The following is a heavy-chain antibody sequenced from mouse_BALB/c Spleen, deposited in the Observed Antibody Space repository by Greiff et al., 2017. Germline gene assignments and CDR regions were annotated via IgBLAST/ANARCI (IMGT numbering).Heavy chain of an antibody. CDR1: EYEFPSHD. CDR2: INSDGGST. CDR3: ASAYYGYLYFDV. V-gene: IGHV5-2*01. Sequence: EVKLMESGGGLVQPGESLKLSCEATEYEFPSHDMSWVRKTPEKSLELVAAINSDGGSTYYPDTMERRFTFSRDNTNKTLNLQMSSLRSEDTAVYDGASAYYGYLYFDVWGAGTMVTVSA. J-gene: IGHJ1*01. D-gene: IGHD2-9*01.